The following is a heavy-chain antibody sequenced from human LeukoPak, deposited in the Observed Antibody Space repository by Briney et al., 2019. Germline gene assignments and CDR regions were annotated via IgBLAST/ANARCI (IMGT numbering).Heavy chain of an antibody. CDR2: INHSGST. CDR3: ASFRLRRGGY. CDR1: GGSFSGYY. Sequence: SQTLSLTCAVYGGSFSGYYWSWIRQPPGKGLEWIGEINHSGSTNYNPSLKSRVTISVDTSKNQFSLKLSSVTAADTAVYYCASFRLRRGGYWGQGTLVTVSS. D-gene: IGHD3-10*01. V-gene: IGHV4-34*01. J-gene: IGHJ4*02.